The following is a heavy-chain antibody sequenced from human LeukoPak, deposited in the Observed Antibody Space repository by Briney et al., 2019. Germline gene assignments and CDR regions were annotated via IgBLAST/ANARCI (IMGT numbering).Heavy chain of an antibody. D-gene: IGHD5-12*01. CDR1: GFDFSGFY. Sequence: GGSLKLSCAASGFDFSGFYMHWVRQASGRGLEWVSAISGSGDITKNADSVKGRFTISRDNSKNTLYLQMTSLRAEDTAVYYCAKGRAVATTGPGLAFDFWGQGTLVTVSS. CDR3: AKGRAVATTGPGLAFDF. CDR2: ISGSGDIT. V-gene: IGHV3-23*01. J-gene: IGHJ4*02.